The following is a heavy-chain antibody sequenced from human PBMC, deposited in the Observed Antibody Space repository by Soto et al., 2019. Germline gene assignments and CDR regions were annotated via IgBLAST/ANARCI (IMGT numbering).Heavy chain of an antibody. CDR1: REGFSSYY. CDR2: INPHGGST. J-gene: IGHJ5*02. D-gene: IGHD1-26*01. V-gene: IGHV1-46*01. Sequence: SVKVSCKAPREGFSSYYINWVRQAPGQGLEWMGVINPHGGSTAYAQKFKGRVTLTRDTSASTVYMEVSSLTSEDTAMYYCARSSGGNFGIIIEGTNWFAPWGQGTLVTVSS. CDR3: ARSSGGNFGIIIEGTNWFAP.